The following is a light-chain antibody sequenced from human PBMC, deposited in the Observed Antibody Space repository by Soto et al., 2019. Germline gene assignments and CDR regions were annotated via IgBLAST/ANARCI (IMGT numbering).Light chain of an antibody. CDR2: TTS. CDR1: QSISNS. CDR3: QQSYSTPPT. V-gene: IGKV1-39*01. Sequence: DIQMTQSPSSLSASVGDRVTITCRASQSISNSLNWYQQKPGKAPDLLIYTTSSLQSGVPSRFSGSGSGKDFTLTISSLQPEDFATYYCQQSYSTPPTFGGGTKVEIK. J-gene: IGKJ4*01.